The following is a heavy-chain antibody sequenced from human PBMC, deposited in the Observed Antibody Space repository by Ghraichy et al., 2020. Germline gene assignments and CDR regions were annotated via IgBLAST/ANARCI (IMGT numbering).Heavy chain of an antibody. CDR2: ISGSGNSR. CDR1: GFTFITHS. V-gene: IGHV3-23*01. CDR3: TKVGPKTTRLDWFDS. D-gene: IGHD1-1*01. Sequence: GSLRLSCAASGFTFITHSMNWVRQAPGKGLEWISLISGSGNSRYYADYVRGRFTTSRDNSNNTLYLEMNSLRADDTAVYYCTKVGPKTTRLDWFDSWGQGTLVTVSS. J-gene: IGHJ5*01.